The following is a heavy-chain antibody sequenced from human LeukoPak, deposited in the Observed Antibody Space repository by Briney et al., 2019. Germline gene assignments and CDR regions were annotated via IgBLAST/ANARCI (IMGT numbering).Heavy chain of an antibody. Sequence: GGSLRLSCAACGFTFSSFTMHWVRQAPGKGLEWVAVISFDGNNKYFADSVKGRFTISRDNSKNTMDLQMNSLRAEDTAVYYCARAATIFQNWFDPWGQGALVTVSS. J-gene: IGHJ5*02. CDR1: GFTFSSFT. CDR3: ARAATIFQNWFDP. CDR2: ISFDGNNK. V-gene: IGHV3-30-3*01. D-gene: IGHD5-24*01.